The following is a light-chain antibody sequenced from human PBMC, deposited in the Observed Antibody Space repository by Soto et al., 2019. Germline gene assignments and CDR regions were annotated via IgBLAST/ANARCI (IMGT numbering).Light chain of an antibody. J-gene: IGKJ1*01. CDR2: DAS. CDR3: QQRSNWPPWT. V-gene: IGKV3-11*01. Sequence: EIVLTQSPATLFLSPGEKATLSCRASQSVSSYLAWYQQKPGHAPRLLIYDASNRATGIPARFSGSGSGTDFTLTISSLEPEDFAVYYCQQRSNWPPWTFGQGTKVDIK. CDR1: QSVSSY.